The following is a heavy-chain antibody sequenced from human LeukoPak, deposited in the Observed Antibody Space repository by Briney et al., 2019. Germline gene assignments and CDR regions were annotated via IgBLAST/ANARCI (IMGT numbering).Heavy chain of an antibody. CDR3: AGAAAVRWFDP. CDR2: IYSGGST. J-gene: IGHJ5*02. V-gene: IGHV3-66*01. CDR1: EFSVGSNY. Sequence: GGSLRLACAASEFSVGSNYMTWVRQAPGKGLEWVSLIYSGGSTYYADSVKGRFTISRDNAKNSLYLQMNSLSAEDTAVYYCAGAAAVRWFDPWGQGTLVTVSS. D-gene: IGHD6-25*01.